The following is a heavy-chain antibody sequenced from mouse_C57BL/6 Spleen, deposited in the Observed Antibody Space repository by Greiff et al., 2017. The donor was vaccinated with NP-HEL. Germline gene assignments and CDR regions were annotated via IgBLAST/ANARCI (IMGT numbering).Heavy chain of an antibody. CDR3: TTWAQATPY. Sequence: EVKLQQSGAELVRPGASVKLSCTASGFNIKDDYMHWVKQRPEQGLEWIGWIDPENGDTEYASQFQGKATITADKSSNTAYLQLISRTSEDTAVYYCTTWAQATPYWGQGTTLTVSS. D-gene: IGHD3-2*02. CDR1: GFNIKDDY. CDR2: IDPENGDT. J-gene: IGHJ2*01. V-gene: IGHV14-4*01.